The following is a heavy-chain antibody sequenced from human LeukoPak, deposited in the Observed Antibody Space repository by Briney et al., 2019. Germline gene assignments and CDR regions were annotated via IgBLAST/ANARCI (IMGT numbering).Heavy chain of an antibody. J-gene: IGHJ4*02. CDR1: GFTFDDYA. CDR2: ISWNSGSI. CDR3: GKGVSYLSAGLLDY. D-gene: IGHD3-10*01. Sequence: GGSLRLSCAASGFTFDDYAMHWVRQAPGKGLEWVSGISWNSGSIGYADSVKGRFTISRDNAKNSLYLQMNSLRAEDTALYYCGKGVSYLSAGLLDYWGQGTLVTVSS. V-gene: IGHV3-9*01.